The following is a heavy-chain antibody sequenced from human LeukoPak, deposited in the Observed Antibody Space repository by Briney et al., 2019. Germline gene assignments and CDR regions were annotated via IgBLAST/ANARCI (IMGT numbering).Heavy chain of an antibody. J-gene: IGHJ6*02. CDR1: GDSINSHY. CDR2: IYYSGST. CDR3: ARHFAIAGSLSYGMDV. Sequence: PSETLSLTCTVSGDSINSHYWSWIRQPPGKGLEWIGYIYYSGSTNYNPSLKSRVTISVDTSKKQFSLKLSSVTAADTAVYYCARHFAIAGSLSYGMDVWGQGITVTVSS. D-gene: IGHD6-13*01. V-gene: IGHV4-59*11.